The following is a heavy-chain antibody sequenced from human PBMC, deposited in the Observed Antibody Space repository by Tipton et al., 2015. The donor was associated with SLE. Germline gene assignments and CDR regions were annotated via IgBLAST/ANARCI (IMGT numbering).Heavy chain of an antibody. Sequence: TLSLTCTVSGGSISSYYWSWIRQPPGKGLEWIGYIYYSGSTNYNPSLKSRVTISVDTSKNQFSLKLSPVTAADTAVYYCARMDYYDSSGVDIWGQGTMVTVSS. J-gene: IGHJ3*02. CDR2: IYYSGST. V-gene: IGHV4-59*01. D-gene: IGHD3-22*01. CDR3: ARMDYYDSSGVDI. CDR1: GGSISSYY.